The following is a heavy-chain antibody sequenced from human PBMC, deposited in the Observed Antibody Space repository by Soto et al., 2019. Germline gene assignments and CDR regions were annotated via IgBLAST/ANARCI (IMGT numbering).Heavy chain of an antibody. CDR1: GYTFTSYG. D-gene: IGHD2-2*01. CDR3: ARDLEGDIVLVPAAPGY. V-gene: IGHV1-18*01. J-gene: IGHJ4*02. CDR2: ISAYNGNT. Sequence: ASVKVSCKASGYTFTSYGISWVRQAPGQGLEWMGWISAYNGNTNYAQKLQGRVTMTTDTSTSTAYMELRSLRSDDTAVYYCARDLEGDIVLVPAAPGYWGPGTLVTVSS.